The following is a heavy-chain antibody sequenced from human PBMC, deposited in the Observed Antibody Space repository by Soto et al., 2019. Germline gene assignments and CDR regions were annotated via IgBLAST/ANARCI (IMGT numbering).Heavy chain of an antibody. CDR1: GFTFSSYS. CDR2: ISSSSSTI. Sequence: SLRLSCAASGFTFSSYSMNWVRQAPGKGLEWVSYISSSSSTIYYADSVKGRFTISRDNAKNSLYLQMNSLRAEDTAVYYCARDRGYSNYVALHLDVWGKGTTVTVSS. V-gene: IGHV3-48*01. J-gene: IGHJ6*04. CDR3: ARDRGYSNYVALHLDV. D-gene: IGHD4-4*01.